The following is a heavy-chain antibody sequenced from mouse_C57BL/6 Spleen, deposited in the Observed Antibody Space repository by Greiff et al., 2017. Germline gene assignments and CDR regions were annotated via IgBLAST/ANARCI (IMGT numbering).Heavy chain of an antibody. V-gene: IGHV1-64*01. J-gene: IGHJ1*03. CDR1: GYTFTSYW. Sequence: VQLQQPGAELVKPGASVKLSCKASGYTFTSYWMHWVKQRPGQGLEWIGMIHPNSGSTNYNEKFKSKATLTVDKSSSTAYMQLSSLTSEDSAVYYCARTYGNYDWYFDVWGTGTTVTVSS. D-gene: IGHD2-1*01. CDR2: IHPNSGST. CDR3: ARTYGNYDWYFDV.